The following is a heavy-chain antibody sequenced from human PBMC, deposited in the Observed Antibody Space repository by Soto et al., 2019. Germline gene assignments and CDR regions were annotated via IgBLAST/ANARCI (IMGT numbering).Heavy chain of an antibody. CDR1: GYTFTSYG. CDR2: ISAYNGNT. D-gene: IGHD2-15*01. J-gene: IGHJ6*02. CDR3: ARAGGVAAISYYYYGMDV. V-gene: IGHV1-18*01. Sequence: GPSVKVSCKASGYTFTSYGISWVRQAPGQGLEWMGWISAYNGNTNYAQKLQGRVTMTTDTSTSTAYMELRSLRSDDTAVYYCARAGGVAAISYYYYGMDVWGQGTTVTVSS.